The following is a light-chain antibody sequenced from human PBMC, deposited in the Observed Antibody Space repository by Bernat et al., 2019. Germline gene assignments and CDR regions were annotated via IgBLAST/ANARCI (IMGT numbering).Light chain of an antibody. J-gene: IGLJ1*01. V-gene: IGLV2-8*01. CDR2: DVN. CDR3: SSYSGSNNCV. Sequence: QSALTQPPSASGSPGQSVTISCTGTSSDVGGNNYVSCYQQPPGKAPKLMIYDVNKRPSGVPHRSSASKSGTTSSLTVSGLQAEDEADDYCSSYSGSNNCVFGTGTKVTVL. CDR1: SSDVGGNNY.